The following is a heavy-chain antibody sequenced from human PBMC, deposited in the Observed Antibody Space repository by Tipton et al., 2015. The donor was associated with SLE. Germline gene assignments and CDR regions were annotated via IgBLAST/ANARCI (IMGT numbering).Heavy chain of an antibody. CDR2: IYYSGST. Sequence: TLSLTCTVSGGSISSYYWSWIRQPPGKGLEWIGYIYYSGSTNYNPSLKSRVTISVDTSKNQFSLKLSSVTAADTAVYYCARRGAGYSSSWTDALDIWGQGTMVTVSS. V-gene: IGHV4-59*12. CDR1: GGSISSYY. D-gene: IGHD6-13*01. CDR3: ARRGAGYSSSWTDALDI. J-gene: IGHJ3*02.